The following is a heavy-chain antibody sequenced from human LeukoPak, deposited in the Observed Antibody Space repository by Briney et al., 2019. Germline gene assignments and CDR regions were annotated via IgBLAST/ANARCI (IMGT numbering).Heavy chain of an antibody. D-gene: IGHD6-13*01. CDR1: GGSISSSSYY. V-gene: IGHV4-39*01. Sequence: SETLSLTCTVSGGSISSSSYYWGWIRQPPGKGLEWIGSIYYSGSTYYNPSLKSRVTISVDTSKNQFSLKLSFVTAADTAVYYCARQAAAVNKAFDYWGQGTLVTVSS. CDR2: IYYSGST. J-gene: IGHJ4*02. CDR3: ARQAAAVNKAFDY.